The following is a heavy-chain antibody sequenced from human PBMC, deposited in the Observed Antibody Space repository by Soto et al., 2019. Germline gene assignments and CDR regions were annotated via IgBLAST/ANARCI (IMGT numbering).Heavy chain of an antibody. CDR1: GYTFTSYG. CDR3: ATHYDILPNWFDP. J-gene: IGHJ5*02. V-gene: IGHV1-18*04. CDR2: ISAYNGDT. D-gene: IGHD3-9*01. Sequence: ASVKVSCKASGYTFTSYGISWVRQAPGQGLEGMGGISAYNGDTNYPQKLQGRVTMTTDTSTSTAYMELRSLRSDDTAVYYCATHYDILPNWFDPWGQGTLVTVSS.